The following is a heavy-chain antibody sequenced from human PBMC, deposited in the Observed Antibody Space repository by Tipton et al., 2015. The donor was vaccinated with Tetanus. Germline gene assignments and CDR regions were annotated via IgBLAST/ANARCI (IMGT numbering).Heavy chain of an antibody. CDR3: ARHESLVGGSYDF. CDR2: LYFSGRT. Sequence: LRLSCTVSGGSISSGNYYWGWIRQPPGKGLEWIGSLYFSGRTYYSPPLKSRVTISGDTSNTQFSRKLTSVTAADSAVYYCARHESLVGGSYDFWGQGTLVTVSS. D-gene: IGHD3-10*01. J-gene: IGHJ4*02. CDR1: GGSISSGNYY. V-gene: IGHV4-39*01.